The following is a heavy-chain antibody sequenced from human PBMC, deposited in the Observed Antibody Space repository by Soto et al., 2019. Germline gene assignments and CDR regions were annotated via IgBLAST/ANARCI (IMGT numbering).Heavy chain of an antibody. CDR3: ARRPEGRNWFDP. CDR1: GFTFSSYS. J-gene: IGHJ5*02. CDR2: ISSSSSYI. Sequence: GGSLRLSCAASGFTFSSYSMNWVRQAPGKGLEWVSSISSSSSYIYYADSVKGRFTISRDNAKNSLYLQMNSLRAEDTAVYYWARRPEGRNWFDPWGQGTLVTVSS. V-gene: IGHV3-21*01. D-gene: IGHD2-2*01.